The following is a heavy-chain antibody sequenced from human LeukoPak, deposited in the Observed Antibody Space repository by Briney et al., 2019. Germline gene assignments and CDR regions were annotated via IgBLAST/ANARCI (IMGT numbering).Heavy chain of an antibody. CDR3: TGNYYGSGSYADFDY. CDR2: IRSTANGYAT. J-gene: IGHJ4*02. D-gene: IGHD3-10*01. Sequence: GGSLRLSCAASGFTFSGSARHWVRQASGKGLEWVGRIRSTANGYATAYAASVKGRFTISRDDSKNTAYLQMDSLETEDTAVYYCTGNYYGSGSYADFDYWGQGTLVTVSS. V-gene: IGHV3-73*01. CDR1: GFTFSGSA.